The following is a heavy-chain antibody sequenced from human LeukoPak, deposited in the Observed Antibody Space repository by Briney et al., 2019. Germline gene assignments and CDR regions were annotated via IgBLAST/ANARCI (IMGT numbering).Heavy chain of an antibody. D-gene: IGHD3-22*01. CDR2: ISAYNGNT. V-gene: IGHV1-18*01. CDR1: GYTFTSYG. CDR3: ARVPPDSSGYYVYYFDY. Sequence: ASVKVSCKPSGYTFTSYGISWVRQAPGQGLEWMGWISAYNGNTNYAQKLQGRVTMTTDTSTSTAYMELRSLRSDDTAVYYCARVPPDSSGYYVYYFDYWGQGTLVTVSS. J-gene: IGHJ4*02.